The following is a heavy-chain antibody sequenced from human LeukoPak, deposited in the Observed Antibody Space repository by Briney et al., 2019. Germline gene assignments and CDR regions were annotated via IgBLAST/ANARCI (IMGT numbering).Heavy chain of an antibody. CDR3: ARGGCSSTSCYSPYYDFWSGSKRDYYYGMDV. Sequence: GGSLRLSCAASGFTFSSYAMHWVRQAPGKGLEWVAVISYDGSNKYYADSVKGRFTISKDNSKNTLYLQMNSLRAEDTAVYYCARGGCSSTSCYSPYYDFWSGSKRDYYYGMDVWGHGTTVTVSS. D-gene: IGHD2-2*01. V-gene: IGHV3-30-3*01. J-gene: IGHJ6*02. CDR2: ISYDGSNK. CDR1: GFTFSSYA.